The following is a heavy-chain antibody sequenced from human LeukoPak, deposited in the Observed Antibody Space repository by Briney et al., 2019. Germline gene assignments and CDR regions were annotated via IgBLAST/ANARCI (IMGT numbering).Heavy chain of an antibody. Sequence: PGGSLRLSCAASGFTFSSYAMHWVRQAPGKGLELVAVIWYDGSKKYYADSVKGRFTISRDNSKNTLYLQMNSLRAEDTAVYYCVGYNYNLRFDYWGQGTLVTVSS. CDR2: IWYDGSKK. D-gene: IGHD1-1*01. CDR3: VGYNYNLRFDY. J-gene: IGHJ4*02. V-gene: IGHV3-33*08. CDR1: GFTFSSYA.